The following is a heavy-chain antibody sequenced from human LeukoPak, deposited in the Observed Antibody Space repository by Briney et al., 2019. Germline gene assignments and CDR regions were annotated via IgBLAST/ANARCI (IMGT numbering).Heavy chain of an antibody. CDR2: ISSSSSYI. V-gene: IGHV3-21*01. D-gene: IGHD2-15*01. CDR1: GFTFSSYS. J-gene: IGHJ4*02. Sequence: GGSLRLSCAASGFTFSSYSMNWVRQAPGKGLEWVSSISSSSSYIYYADSVKGRFTISRDNAKNSLYLQMNSLRAEDTAVYYCARRGFYCSGGSCYDYWGQGTLVTVSS. CDR3: ARRGFYCSGGSCYDY.